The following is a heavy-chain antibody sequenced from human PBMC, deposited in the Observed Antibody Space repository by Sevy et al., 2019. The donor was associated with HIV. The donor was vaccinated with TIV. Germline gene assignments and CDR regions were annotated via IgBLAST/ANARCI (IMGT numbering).Heavy chain of an antibody. D-gene: IGHD1-7*01. CDR3: ARSGTTVWYYYYGMDV. J-gene: IGHJ6*02. Sequence: ASVNVSCKASGYTFTGYYMHWVRQAPGQGLEWMGRINPNSGGTNYAQKFQGRVTMTRDTSISTAYMELSRLRSDDTAVYYCARSGTTVWYYYYGMDVWGQGTTVTVSS. V-gene: IGHV1-2*06. CDR1: GYTFTGYY. CDR2: INPNSGGT.